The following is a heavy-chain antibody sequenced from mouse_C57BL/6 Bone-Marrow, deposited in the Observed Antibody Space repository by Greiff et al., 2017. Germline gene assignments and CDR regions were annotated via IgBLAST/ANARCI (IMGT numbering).Heavy chain of an antibody. D-gene: IGHD2-3*01. Sequence: VQLQQSGPGLVQPSQSLSITCTASGFSLTSYGVHWVRQSPGQGLEWLGVIWSGGSTDYNAAFMSRLSITKDNSKSQVFFKMNSLQADDTAIYYCAKNCDEPYYYAMDYWGQGTSVTVSS. V-gene: IGHV2-5*01. CDR3: AKNCDEPYYYAMDY. J-gene: IGHJ4*01. CDR2: IWSGGST. CDR1: GFSLTSYG.